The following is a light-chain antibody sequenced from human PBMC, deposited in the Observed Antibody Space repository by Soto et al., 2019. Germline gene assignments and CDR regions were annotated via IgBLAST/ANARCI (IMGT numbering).Light chain of an antibody. CDR3: TSYTSSSTLDV. V-gene: IGLV2-14*01. CDR1: YSDIGAYNY. J-gene: IGLJ1*01. CDR2: EVS. Sequence: QSALTQPPSASGSPGQSVTIPCTGTYSDIGAYNYVSWYQQRPGEAPKLIIYEVSNRPLGVSNRFSGSKSGNTASLTISGLQAEDEADYYCTSYTSSSTLDVFGTGTKLTVL.